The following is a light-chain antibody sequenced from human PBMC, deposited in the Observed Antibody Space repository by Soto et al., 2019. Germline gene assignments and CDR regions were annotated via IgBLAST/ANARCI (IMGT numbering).Light chain of an antibody. CDR1: QGISSY. CDR3: QQYYSYPHT. J-gene: IGKJ1*01. Sequence: AIRMTQSPSSFSASTGDRVTITCRASQGISSYLAWYQQKPGKAPKLLIYAASTLQSGVPSRFSGSGSWTDFTLTISCLQSEDFATYYCQQYYSYPHTFGQGTKVEIK. V-gene: IGKV1-8*01. CDR2: AAS.